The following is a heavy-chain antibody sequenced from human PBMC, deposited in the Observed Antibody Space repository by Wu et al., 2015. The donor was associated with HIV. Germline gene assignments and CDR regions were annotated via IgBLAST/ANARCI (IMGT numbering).Heavy chain of an antibody. CDR3: ARDHQGRRDV. CDR2: INPSGGST. D-gene: IGHD2-2*01. V-gene: IGHV1-46*01. Sequence: QLKQSGAEVRKPGASVNISCKASGYTFTRYYVHWVRQAPGQGFEWIGIINPSGGSTTYAQKFSDRVTMTSDSLTSTVYMEMDDLRFDDTAVYYCARDHQGRRDVWGLGTTVTVSS. J-gene: IGHJ6*02. CDR1: GYTFTRYY.